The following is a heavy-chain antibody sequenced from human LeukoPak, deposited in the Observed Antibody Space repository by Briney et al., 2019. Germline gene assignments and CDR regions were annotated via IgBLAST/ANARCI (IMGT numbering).Heavy chain of an antibody. D-gene: IGHD5-24*01. J-gene: IGHJ4*02. Sequence: GRSLRLSCAASGFTFSSYWMHWVRQAPGKGLVWVSHINSDGSSTSYADSVKGRFTISRDNAKNTLYLQMNSLRAEDTAVYYCATEMAAMVYWGQGTLVTVSS. CDR2: INSDGSST. CDR3: ATEMAAMVY. V-gene: IGHV3-74*01. CDR1: GFTFSSYW.